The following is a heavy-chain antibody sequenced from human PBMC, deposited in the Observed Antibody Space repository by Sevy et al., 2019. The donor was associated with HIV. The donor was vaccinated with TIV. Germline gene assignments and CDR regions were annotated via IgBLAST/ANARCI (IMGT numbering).Heavy chain of an antibody. J-gene: IGHJ5*02. Sequence: GESLKISCAGSGFDVSNNYMSWVRQAPGKGLEWVSIIYSSGTTYYADSVKGRFTISRDKYKNTVYLQMSSLRADDTAFYHCARDYSRRPGWFDPWGQGTLVTVSS. V-gene: IGHV3-53*01. D-gene: IGHD6-13*01. CDR3: ARDYSRRPGWFDP. CDR1: GFDVSNNY. CDR2: IYSSGTT.